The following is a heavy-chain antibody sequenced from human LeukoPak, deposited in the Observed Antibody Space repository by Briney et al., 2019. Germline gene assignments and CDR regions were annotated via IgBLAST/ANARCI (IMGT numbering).Heavy chain of an antibody. CDR1: GFTFDDYA. CDR3: AKVHPSDAFDI. J-gene: IGHJ3*02. V-gene: IGHV3-9*01. CDR2: ISWNSGSI. Sequence: GGSLRLSCAASGFTFDDYAMHWVRQAPGKGLEWVSGISWNSGSIGYADSVKGLFTISRDNAKNSLYLQMNSLRAEDTALYYCAKVHPSDAFDIWGQGTMVTVSS.